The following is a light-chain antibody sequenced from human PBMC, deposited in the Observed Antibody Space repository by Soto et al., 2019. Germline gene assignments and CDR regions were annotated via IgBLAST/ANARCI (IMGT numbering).Light chain of an antibody. CDR1: QSISSS. J-gene: IGKJ1*01. V-gene: IGKV1-5*03. Sequence: DIQMTQSPSSLSASVGDGVTITCQASQSISSSLAWYQQKPGKAPKVLIYKASSLEGGVPSRFSGSGSRTEFTLTISSLQPDDFASYYCQSYNGYWTFGQGTKVDIK. CDR2: KAS. CDR3: QSYNGYWT.